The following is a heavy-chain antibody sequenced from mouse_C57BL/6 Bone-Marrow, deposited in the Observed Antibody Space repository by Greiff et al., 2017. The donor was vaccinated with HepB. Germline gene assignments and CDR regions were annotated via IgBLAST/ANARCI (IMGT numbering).Heavy chain of an antibody. V-gene: IGHV1-42*01. Sequence: EVQLQESGPELVKPGASVKISCKASGYSFTGYYMNWVKQSPEKSLEWIGEINPSTGGTTYNQKFKAKATLTVDKSSSTAYMQLKSLTSEDSAVYYCARYYDGRGFAYWGQGTLVTVSA. D-gene: IGHD1-1*01. CDR2: INPSTGGT. CDR1: GYSFTGYY. CDR3: ARYYDGRGFAY. J-gene: IGHJ3*01.